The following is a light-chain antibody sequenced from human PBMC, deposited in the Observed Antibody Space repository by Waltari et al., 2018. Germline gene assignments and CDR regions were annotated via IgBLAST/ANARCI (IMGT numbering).Light chain of an antibody. CDR2: ENT. Sequence: QSVLTQPPSVSAAPGQRVTISCSGGSSNIGNNYVSWYRQFPGTAPNLLTHENTGRPSGFPGGFSGSKSGTSATLDITGLQAGDEADYYCGTWDSSLSGAVFGGGTHLTVL. CDR3: GTWDSSLSGAV. CDR1: SSNIGNNY. V-gene: IGLV1-51*02. J-gene: IGLJ7*01.